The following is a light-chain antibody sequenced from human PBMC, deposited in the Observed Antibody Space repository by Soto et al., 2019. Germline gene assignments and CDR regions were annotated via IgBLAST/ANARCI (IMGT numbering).Light chain of an antibody. Sequence: EIQMTQSPSSISASTGHSVTNTCRASQGISSYLAWYQQKPGKAPKLLIYAASSLQSGVPSRFSGSGSGTDGTITISSLQHEDFSTYYCQQANSFTITFGQGTRLEIK. CDR3: QQANSFTIT. CDR2: AAS. V-gene: IGKV1-12*01. J-gene: IGKJ5*01. CDR1: QGISSY.